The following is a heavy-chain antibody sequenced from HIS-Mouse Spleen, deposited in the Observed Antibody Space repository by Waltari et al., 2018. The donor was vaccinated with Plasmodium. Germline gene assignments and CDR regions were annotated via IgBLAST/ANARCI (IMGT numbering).Heavy chain of an antibody. Sequence: QVQLVQSGAEVKKPGASVKVSCKASGYTFTGYYMHWVRQAPGQGLEWMGRIKPNSGGTNDAQKFQGRVTMTRDTSISTAYMELSRLRSDDTAVYYCARVLGYKAAAGTFVEYFQHWGQGTLVTVSS. CDR2: IKPNSGGT. V-gene: IGHV1-2*02. CDR1: GYTFTGYY. CDR3: ARVLGYKAAAGTFVEYFQH. J-gene: IGHJ1*01. D-gene: IGHD6-13*01.